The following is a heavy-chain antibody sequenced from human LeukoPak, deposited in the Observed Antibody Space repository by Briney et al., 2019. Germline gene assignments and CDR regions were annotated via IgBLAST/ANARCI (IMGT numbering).Heavy chain of an antibody. CDR2: ISYDGSNK. J-gene: IGHJ6*02. D-gene: IGHD6-13*01. Sequence: QSGGSLRLSCAASGFTFSSYAMHWVRQAPGKGLEWVAVISYDGSNKYYADSVKGRFTISRDNSKNTLYLQMNSLRAEDTAVYYCAREWQQLGAYYYGMDVWGQGTTVTVS. CDR1: GFTFSSYA. CDR3: AREWQQLGAYYYGMDV. V-gene: IGHV3-30-3*01.